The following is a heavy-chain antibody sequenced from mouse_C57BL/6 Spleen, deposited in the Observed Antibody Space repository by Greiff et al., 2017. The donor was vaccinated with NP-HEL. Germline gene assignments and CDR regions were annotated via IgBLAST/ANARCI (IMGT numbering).Heavy chain of an antibody. V-gene: IGHV2-5*01. CDR3: AKEGEKLGRYFDY. CDR2: IWRGGST. Sequence: VKLKQSGPGLVQPSQSLSITCTVSGFSLTSYGVHWVRQSPGKGLEWLGVIWRGGSTDYNAAFMSRLSITKDNSKSQVFFKMNSLQADDTAIYYCAKEGEKLGRYFDYWGQGTTLTVSS. CDR1: GFSLTSYG. D-gene: IGHD4-1*01. J-gene: IGHJ2*01.